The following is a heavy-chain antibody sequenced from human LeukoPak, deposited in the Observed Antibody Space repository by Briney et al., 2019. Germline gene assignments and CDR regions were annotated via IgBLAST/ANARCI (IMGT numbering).Heavy chain of an antibody. CDR1: GFRFSSFS. Sequence: GGSLRVSCEASGFRFSSFSMNWVRQGPGKGLEWVSYIAHHGSNKYYADSVKGRFTISRDNSKRTLYLQMNSLRADDTAVYYCAKDGSWSCTDWGQGTLVTVSS. J-gene: IGHJ4*02. CDR3: AKDGSWSCTD. V-gene: IGHV3-30*02. CDR2: IAHHGSNK. D-gene: IGHD2-8*02.